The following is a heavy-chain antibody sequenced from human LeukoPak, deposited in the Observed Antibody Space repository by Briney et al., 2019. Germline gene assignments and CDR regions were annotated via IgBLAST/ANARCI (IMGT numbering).Heavy chain of an antibody. CDR2: INPNSGGT. V-gene: IGHV1-2*06. CDR1: GYTFTGYY. J-gene: IGHJ6*03. Sequence: ASVKVSCKASGYTFTGYYMHWVRQAPGQELEWMGRINPNSGGTNYAQKFQGRVTMIRDTSISTAYIELSRLRSDDTAVYYCARDLARRYYYYMDVWGKGTTVTVSS. D-gene: IGHD3-3*02. CDR3: ARDLARRYYYYMDV.